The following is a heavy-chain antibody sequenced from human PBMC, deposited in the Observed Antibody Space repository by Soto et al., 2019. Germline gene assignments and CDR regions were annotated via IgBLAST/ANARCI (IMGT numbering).Heavy chain of an antibody. Sequence: GGSLRLSCAASGFTFSSYAMSWVRQAPGKGLEWVSAISGSGGSTYYADSVKGRFTISRDNSKNTLYLQMNSLRAEDTAVYYYALRRYFDWPPAGMDVWGQGTTVTVSS. V-gene: IGHV3-23*01. J-gene: IGHJ6*02. D-gene: IGHD3-9*01. CDR2: ISGSGGST. CDR3: ALRRYFDWPPAGMDV. CDR1: GFTFSSYA.